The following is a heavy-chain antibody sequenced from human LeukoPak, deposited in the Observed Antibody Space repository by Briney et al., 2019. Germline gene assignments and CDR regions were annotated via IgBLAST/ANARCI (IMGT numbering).Heavy chain of an antibody. CDR3: AKRAAAGTGGDY. CDR2: ISGSGGST. J-gene: IGHJ4*02. D-gene: IGHD6-13*01. V-gene: IGHV3-23*01. Sequence: PGGSLRLSCAASGFTFSTYAMSWVRQAPGKGLEWVSAISGSGGSTYYADSVKGRFTISRDNSKNTLYLQMNSLRAEETAVYYCAKRAAAGTGGDYWGQGTLVTVSS. CDR1: GFTFSTYA.